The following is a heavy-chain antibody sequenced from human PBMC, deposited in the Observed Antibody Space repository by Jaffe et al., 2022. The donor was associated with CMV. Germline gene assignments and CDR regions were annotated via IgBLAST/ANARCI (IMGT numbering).Heavy chain of an antibody. CDR2: INHSGST. Sequence: QVQLQQWGAGLLKPSETLSLTCAVYGGSFSGYYWSWIRQPPGKGLEWIGEINHSGSTNYNPSLKSRVTISVDTSKNQFSLKLSSVTAADTAVYYCARAVREVVTARYFDYWGQGTLVTVSS. V-gene: IGHV4-34*01. CDR1: GGSFSGYY. J-gene: IGHJ4*02. D-gene: IGHD2-21*02. CDR3: ARAVREVVTARYFDY.